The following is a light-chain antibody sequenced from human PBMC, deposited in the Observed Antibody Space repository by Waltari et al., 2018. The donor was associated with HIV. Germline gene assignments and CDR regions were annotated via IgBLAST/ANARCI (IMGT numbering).Light chain of an antibody. CDR3: MQRSEFPWT. V-gene: IGKV2-24*01. Sequence: IVLSQPPPSVPITLGQPASIFCKSNRSLVHSNGNTYLIWLQQRPGQPPRLIISRVSDRVSGVADKFTGSGAGTDFILNISSVESVDVDVYYCMQRSEFPWTFGQGSKLDSK. J-gene: IGKJ1*01. CDR2: RVS. CDR1: RSLVHSNGNTY.